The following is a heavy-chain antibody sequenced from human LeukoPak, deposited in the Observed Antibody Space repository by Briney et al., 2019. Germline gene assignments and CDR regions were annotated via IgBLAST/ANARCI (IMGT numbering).Heavy chain of an antibody. V-gene: IGHV4-59*01. CDR1: GGSISSYY. J-gene: IGHJ4*02. Sequence: PSETLSLTCTVSGGSISSYYWSWIRQPPGKGLEWIGYIYYSGSTNYNPSLKSRVTISVDTSKNQFSLKLSSVTAADTAVYYCASTYGDYGPYYFDYWGQGTLVTVSS. CDR3: ASTYGDYGPYYFDY. D-gene: IGHD4-17*01. CDR2: IYYSGST.